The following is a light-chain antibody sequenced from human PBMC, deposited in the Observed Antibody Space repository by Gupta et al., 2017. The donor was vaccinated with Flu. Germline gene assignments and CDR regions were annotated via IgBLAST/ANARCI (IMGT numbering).Light chain of an antibody. Sequence: EIVLTQSPATLSLSPGERATLSCRASQSVSSSLAWYQQKPGQAPRLLSYDASSRATGIPARFSGSGSGTDFTLTISSLEPEDFAVYYCQKRSNWTFGQGTKVEIK. J-gene: IGKJ1*01. CDR3: QKRSNWT. CDR2: DAS. V-gene: IGKV3-11*01. CDR1: QSVSSS.